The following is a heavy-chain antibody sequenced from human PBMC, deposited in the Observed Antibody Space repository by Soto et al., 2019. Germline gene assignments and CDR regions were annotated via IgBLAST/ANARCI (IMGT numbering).Heavy chain of an antibody. CDR3: AREAMGNNYDRYYFDY. CDR2: SYYSGSA. V-gene: IGHV4-30-2*01. CDR1: GDSIGSGVDS. Sequence: SETQSLTCAVSGDSIGSGVDSWSWLRQPPGKGLEWIGYSYYSGSAYYSPSLTSRVAITVDRSKNQFSLELSSVTAADTAVYFCAREAMGNNYDRYYFDYWGQGTLVTVSS. J-gene: IGHJ4*02. D-gene: IGHD3-22*01.